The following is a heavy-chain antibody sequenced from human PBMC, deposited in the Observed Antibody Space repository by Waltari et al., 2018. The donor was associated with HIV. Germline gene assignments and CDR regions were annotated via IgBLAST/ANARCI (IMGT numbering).Heavy chain of an antibody. CDR2: TNSDGNST. V-gene: IGHV3-74*01. CDR3: ARAADCSSSSCPRAFDI. Sequence: EVQLVESGGGLVQPGGSLRLSCAASGFTFSSYWMHWVRKAPGKGLVWVLRTNSDGNSTNYADSVKGRFTISRDNAKNTLYLQMSSLRAEDTAVYFCARAADCSSSSCPRAFDIWGQGTMVTVSS. D-gene: IGHD2-2*01. J-gene: IGHJ3*02. CDR1: GFTFSSYW.